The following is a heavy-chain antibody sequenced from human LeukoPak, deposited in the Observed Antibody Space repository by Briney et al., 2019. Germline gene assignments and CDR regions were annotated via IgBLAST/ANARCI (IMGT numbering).Heavy chain of an antibody. CDR3: AKDMAGSGPPFDY. D-gene: IGHD3-10*01. J-gene: IGHJ4*02. Sequence: GGSLRLSCAASGFTFSSYGMHGVRQAPGRGLEGVAVISYDGSNKYYADSVKGRFTISRDNSKNTLYLQMNSLRAEDTAVYYCAKDMAGSGPPFDYWGQGTLVTVSS. V-gene: IGHV3-30*18. CDR1: GFTFSSYG. CDR2: ISYDGSNK.